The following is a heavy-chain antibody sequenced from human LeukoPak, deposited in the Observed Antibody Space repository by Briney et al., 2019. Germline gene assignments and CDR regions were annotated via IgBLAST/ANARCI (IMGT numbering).Heavy chain of an antibody. J-gene: IGHJ6*02. CDR2: IWYDGSNK. Sequence: GGSLRLSCAASGFTFSSYGMHWVRQAPGKGLEWVAVIWYDGSNKYYADSVKGRFTISRDNSKNTLYLQMNSLRAEDTAVYYCARSPTYYYGMDVWGQGTAVTVSS. V-gene: IGHV3-33*01. CDR1: GFTFSSYG. CDR3: ARSPTYYYGMDV.